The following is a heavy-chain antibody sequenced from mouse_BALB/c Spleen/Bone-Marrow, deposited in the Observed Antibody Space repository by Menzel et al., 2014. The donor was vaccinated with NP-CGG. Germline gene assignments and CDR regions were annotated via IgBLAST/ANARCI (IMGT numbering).Heavy chain of an antibody. J-gene: IGHJ3*01. CDR1: GYTFTYYT. V-gene: IGHV1-4*01. CDR2: INPTSAYT. Sequence: VQLQQSGAELARPGASVKMSCKASGYTFTYYTVHWVIQRPGQGLEWIGYINPTSAYTNYNQKFKDKATLTADKSSSTAYMQLSSQASEDSAVYYCVRDWTIPFAYGGQGTLVTVSA. D-gene: IGHD1-1*02. CDR3: VRDWTIPFAY.